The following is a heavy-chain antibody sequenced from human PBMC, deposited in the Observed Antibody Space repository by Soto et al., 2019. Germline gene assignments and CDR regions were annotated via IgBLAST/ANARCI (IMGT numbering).Heavy chain of an antibody. CDR1: GYTFNTYY. CDR2: IHPSGGGT. D-gene: IGHD2-21*02. CDR3: ARGGNIAVVTASFHY. J-gene: IGHJ4*02. Sequence: ASVKVSCKSSGYTFNTYYLHWVRQAPGQALEWMGVIHPSGGGTTYAQKFLGRVTVTRDTSTTTVFKELSSLRSDDTALYYCARGGNIAVVTASFHYGGQETLVTVSS. V-gene: IGHV1-46*02.